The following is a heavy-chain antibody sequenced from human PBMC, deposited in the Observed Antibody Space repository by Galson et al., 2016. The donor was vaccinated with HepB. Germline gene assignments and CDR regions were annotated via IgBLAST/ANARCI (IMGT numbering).Heavy chain of an antibody. CDR1: GFSFITFW. CDR3: AGGTGFLIEN. V-gene: IGHV3-7*03. D-gene: IGHD2-15*01. J-gene: IGHJ4*02. Sequence: SLRLSCATSGFSFITFWMNWVRQAPGKGLEWVAIIKQDGSEEYYVDSVKGRFTLSRDNAKSSLYLQMNSLRSEDTAIYYCAGGTGFLIENWGQGTLVTVSS. CDR2: IKQDGSEE.